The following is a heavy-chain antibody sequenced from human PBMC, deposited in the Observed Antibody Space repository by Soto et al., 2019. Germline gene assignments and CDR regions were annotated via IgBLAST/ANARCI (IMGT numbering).Heavy chain of an antibody. Sequence: PSETLSLTCSVSGASVTSPEHYWTWVRQSPGKGLEWIGYIYSGGSTVYNPSLKGRSTVSLDTSKNQFFLNLTSVTAADTAVYFCARGRYCLSGDCFPNWFDPWCQGTLVTVSS. CDR1: GASVTSPEHY. J-gene: IGHJ5*02. CDR2: IYSGGST. D-gene: IGHD2-21*02. CDR3: ARGRYCLSGDCFPNWFDP. V-gene: IGHV4-30-4*01.